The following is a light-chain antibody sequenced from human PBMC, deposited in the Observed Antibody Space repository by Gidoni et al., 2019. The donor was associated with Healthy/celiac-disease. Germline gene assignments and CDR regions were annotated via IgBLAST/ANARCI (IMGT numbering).Light chain of an antibody. J-gene: IGKJ2*01. V-gene: IGKV3-15*01. CDR2: GAS. CDR3: QQYNNWPMYT. Sequence: EIVMTQSPATLSVSPGERATLSCRASQSVSSNLAWYQQKPGQAPRLLISGASTRATGIPARFSGSGSVTDFTLTISSLQSEDFAVYYCQQYNNWPMYTFGQGTKLEIK. CDR1: QSVSSN.